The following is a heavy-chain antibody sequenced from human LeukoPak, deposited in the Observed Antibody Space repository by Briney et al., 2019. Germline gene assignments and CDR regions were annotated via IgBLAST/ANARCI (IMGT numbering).Heavy chain of an antibody. Sequence: SGPGLVKPSETLSLTCTVSGGSISSYYWSWIRQPPGKGLEWIGYIYYSGSTNYNPSLKSRVTISVDTSKNQFSLKLSSVTAADTAVYYCARRRDYNWFDPWGQGTLVTVSS. CDR2: IYYSGST. CDR3: ARRRDYNWFDP. V-gene: IGHV4-59*01. J-gene: IGHJ5*02. CDR1: GGSISSYY.